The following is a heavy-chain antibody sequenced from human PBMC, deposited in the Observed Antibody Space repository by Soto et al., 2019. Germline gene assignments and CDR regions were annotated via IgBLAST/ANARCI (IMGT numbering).Heavy chain of an antibody. CDR3: ARGDPAVGSHCSGGSCHGPPPGWFDP. V-gene: IGHV4-30-4*01. Sequence: PSETLSLTCTVSGGSISSGDYYWSWIRQPPGKGLEWIGYIYYSGSTYYNPSLKSRVTISVDTSKNQFSLKLSSVTAADTAVYYCARGDPAVGSHCSGGSCHGPPPGWFDPWGQGTLVTSPQ. CDR1: GGSISSGDYY. D-gene: IGHD2-15*01. J-gene: IGHJ5*02. CDR2: IYYSGST.